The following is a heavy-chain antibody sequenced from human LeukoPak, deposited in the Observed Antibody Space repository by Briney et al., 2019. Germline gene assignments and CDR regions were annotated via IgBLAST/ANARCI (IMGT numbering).Heavy chain of an antibody. CDR1: GFTFSRYW. V-gene: IGHV3-7*01. CDR3: ARLNYYDNKGPDAFDI. Sequence: GGSLRLSYAASGFTFSRYWMTWVRQAPGKGLEWVANIKEDGSEKYYVDSVKGRFTISRDNAKNSLYLQMNSLRAEDTAVYYCARLNYYDNKGPDAFDIWGQGTMVTVSS. CDR2: IKEDGSEK. J-gene: IGHJ3*02. D-gene: IGHD3-22*01.